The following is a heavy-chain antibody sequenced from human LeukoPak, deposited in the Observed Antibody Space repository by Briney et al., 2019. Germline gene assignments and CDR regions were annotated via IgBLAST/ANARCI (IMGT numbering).Heavy chain of an antibody. CDR2: IIPILGIA. CDR3: AREGQYYYDSSGYYPIDY. D-gene: IGHD3-22*01. V-gene: IGHV1-69*04. CDR1: GYTFTGYY. J-gene: IGHJ4*02. Sequence: SVKVSCKASGYTFTGYYMHWVRQATGQGLEWMGRIIPILGIANYAQKLQGRVTITADKSTSTAYMELSSLRSEDTAVYYCAREGQYYYDSSGYYPIDYWGQGTLVTVSS.